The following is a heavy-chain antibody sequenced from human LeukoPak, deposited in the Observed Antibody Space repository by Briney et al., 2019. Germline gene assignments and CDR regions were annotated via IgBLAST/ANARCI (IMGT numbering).Heavy chain of an antibody. CDR3: ARLGIAAAGYYFDY. J-gene: IGHJ4*02. D-gene: IGHD6-13*01. Sequence: GGSLRLSCAASGFTFSSYGMHWVRQAPGKGLEWVAVISYDGSNKYYADSVKGRFTISRDNSENTLYLQMNSLRAEDTAVYYCARLGIAAAGYYFDYWGQGTLVTVSS. CDR2: ISYDGSNK. CDR1: GFTFSSYG. V-gene: IGHV3-30*03.